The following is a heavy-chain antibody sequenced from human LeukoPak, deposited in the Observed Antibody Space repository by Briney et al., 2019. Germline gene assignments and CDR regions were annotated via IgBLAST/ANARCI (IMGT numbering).Heavy chain of an antibody. CDR2: INQDGTEK. CDR1: GFTFSDYA. D-gene: IGHD2-2*01. V-gene: IGHV3-7*01. J-gene: IGHJ3*02. Sequence: GGSLRLSCAASGFTFSDYALGWVRQAPGKGLEWVANINQDGTEKYHVDSVKGQFTISRDNAKTSLYLQMNSLRAEDTAVYYCARVGYCSVTSCYWRAFDIWGQGTMVTVSS. CDR3: ARVGYCSVTSCYWRAFDI.